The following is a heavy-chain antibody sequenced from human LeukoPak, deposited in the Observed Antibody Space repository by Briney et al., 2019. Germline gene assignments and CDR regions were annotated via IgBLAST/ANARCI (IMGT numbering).Heavy chain of an antibody. J-gene: IGHJ4*02. Sequence: PSETLSLTCAFYGGSFSGYYWSWIRQPPGKGLEWIGEINHSGSTNYNPSLKGRVTLSVDTSKNQFSLKLSSLTAADTAVYYCARGVVAAAGRTFDFWGQGTLVTVSS. D-gene: IGHD6-13*01. CDR1: GGSFSGYY. CDR2: INHSGST. V-gene: IGHV4-34*01. CDR3: ARGVVAAAGRTFDF.